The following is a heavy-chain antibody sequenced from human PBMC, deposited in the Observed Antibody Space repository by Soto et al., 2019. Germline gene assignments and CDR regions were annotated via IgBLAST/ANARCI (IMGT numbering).Heavy chain of an antibody. V-gene: IGHV1-2*02. Sequence: GDSVKVSCKASGYTFTAYYIHWVRQAPGQGPEWMAWINPDSGATYSAPKFQGRVTVTSDTSINTSSMELSSLRSDDTAVYYCARVKYGNLRPPTYLFDPWGQGTLVTVYS. D-gene: IGHD3-10*01. CDR3: ARVKYGNLRPPTYLFDP. J-gene: IGHJ5*02. CDR1: GYTFTAYY. CDR2: INPDSGAT.